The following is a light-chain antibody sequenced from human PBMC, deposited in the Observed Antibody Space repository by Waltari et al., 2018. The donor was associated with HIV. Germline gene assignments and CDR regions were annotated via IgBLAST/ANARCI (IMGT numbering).Light chain of an antibody. CDR2: DVS. J-gene: IGLJ3*02. CDR3: ESYTSTSVWV. V-gene: IGLV2-14*03. Sequence: QSALTQPASVSGSPGQSITISCTGSSNAVGGYNFVSWYQQHPGKAPRLMIYDVSTRPSGVSDRFSGSKSGDTASLTISGLQPEDEADYYCESYTSTSVWVFGGGTRLTVL. CDR1: SNAVGGYNF.